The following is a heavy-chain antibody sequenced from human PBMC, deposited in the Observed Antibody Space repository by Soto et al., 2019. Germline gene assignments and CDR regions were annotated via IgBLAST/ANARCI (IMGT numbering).Heavy chain of an antibody. CDR2: ISWKSGSM. D-gene: IGHD3-9*01. Sequence: EVQLVESGGDLVQPGRSLRLACKAPGFKFDDYAMHWVRQAPGKGLEWVSGISWKSGSMNYADSVKGRFTISRDNAKNSLYLQMNSLRSEDTALYYCAKDIYDILTGYSRGDGLDLWGHGTMVTVSS. CDR3: AKDIYDILTGYSRGDGLDL. J-gene: IGHJ3*01. V-gene: IGHV3-9*01. CDR1: GFKFDDYA.